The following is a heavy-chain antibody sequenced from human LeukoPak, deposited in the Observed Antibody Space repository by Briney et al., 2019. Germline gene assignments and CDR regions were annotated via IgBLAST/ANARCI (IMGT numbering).Heavy chain of an antibody. V-gene: IGHV4-34*01. CDR1: GGSFSGYY. D-gene: IGHD2-15*01. CDR3: AREGLRTLDY. Sequence: SETLSLTCAVYGGSFSGYYWSWIRQPPGKGLEWIGEINHSGSTNYNPSLKSRVTISVDTSKNQFSLKLSSVTAADTAVYYCAREGLRTLDYWGQGTLVTASS. J-gene: IGHJ4*02. CDR2: INHSGST.